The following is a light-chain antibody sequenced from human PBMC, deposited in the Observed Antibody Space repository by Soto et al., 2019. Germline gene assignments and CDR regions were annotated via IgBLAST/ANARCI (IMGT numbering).Light chain of an antibody. Sequence: DIQMIQSQSSLSASVGDRVTITCRASQSISSYLNWYQQKPGKAPKLLIYAASSLQSGVPSRFSGSGSGTDFTLTISSLQPEDFATYYCQQSYSTPRTFGQGTKVDIK. CDR3: QQSYSTPRT. CDR1: QSISSY. CDR2: AAS. J-gene: IGKJ1*01. V-gene: IGKV1-39*01.